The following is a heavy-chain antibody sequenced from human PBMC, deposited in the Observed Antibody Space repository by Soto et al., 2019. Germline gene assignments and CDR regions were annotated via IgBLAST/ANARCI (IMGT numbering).Heavy chain of an antibody. CDR2: ISAYNGNT. CDR1: GYTFTSYG. D-gene: IGHD6-19*01. CDR3: AREYSSGWYYNWFDH. Sequence: ASVKVSCKASGYTFTSYGISWVRQAPGQGLEWIGWISAYNGNTNYAQKLQGRVTMTTDTSTSTAYMELRSLRSDDTAVYYCAREYSSGWYYNWFDHWGQGTLVTVSS. V-gene: IGHV1-18*04. J-gene: IGHJ5*02.